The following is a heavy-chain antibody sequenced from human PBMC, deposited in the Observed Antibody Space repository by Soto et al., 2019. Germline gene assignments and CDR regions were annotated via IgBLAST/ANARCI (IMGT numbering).Heavy chain of an antibody. J-gene: IGHJ4*02. CDR3: ARLQYYFDY. Sequence: PSETLSLTCTVAGGSNSGYYWSWIRQPPGKGLEWIGYIYYSGSTNYNPSLKSRVTISVDTSKNQFSLKLSSVTAADTAVYYCARLQYYFDYWGQGTLVTVSS. V-gene: IGHV4-59*08. CDR2: IYYSGST. CDR1: GGSNSGYY.